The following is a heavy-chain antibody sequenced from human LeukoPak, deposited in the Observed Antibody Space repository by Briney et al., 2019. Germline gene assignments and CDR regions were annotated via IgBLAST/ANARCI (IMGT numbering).Heavy chain of an antibody. CDR3: ARDSGARDSSGYPFWYFDL. Sequence: PSETLSLTCTVSGYSISSGYYWAWIRQPPGKGLQWIGNIYHSGNTYYNPSLKRRVTISVDTSKNQFSLKLSSVTAADTAVYYCARDSGARDSSGYPFWYFDLWGRGTLVTVSS. D-gene: IGHD3-22*01. CDR1: GYSISSGYY. CDR2: IYHSGNT. V-gene: IGHV4-38-2*02. J-gene: IGHJ2*01.